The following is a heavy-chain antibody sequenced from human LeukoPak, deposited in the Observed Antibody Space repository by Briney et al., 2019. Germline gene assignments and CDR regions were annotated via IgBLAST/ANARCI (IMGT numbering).Heavy chain of an antibody. CDR1: GGSISSGGYY. J-gene: IGHJ4*02. CDR2: INHSGST. D-gene: IGHD3-3*01. CDR3: ARGRRYRRGSGYPPTLRLDY. V-gene: IGHV4-39*07. Sequence: SETLSLTCTVSGGSISSGGYYWSWIRQPPGKGLEWIGEINHSGSTNYNPSLKSRVTISVDTSKNQFSLKLSSVTAADTAVYYCARGRRYRRGSGYPPTLRLDYWGQGTLVTVSS.